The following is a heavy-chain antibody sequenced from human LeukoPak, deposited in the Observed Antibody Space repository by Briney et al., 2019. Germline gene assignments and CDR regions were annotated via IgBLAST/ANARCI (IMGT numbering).Heavy chain of an antibody. CDR2: INHSGST. CDR3: TRGGTICSGGDCYLNWLDP. V-gene: IGHV4-34*01. Sequence: SETLSLTCAVYGGSFSGYYWSWIRQPPGKGLEWIGEINHSGSTNYNPSLKSRVTISVDTSKNQFSLKLSSVTAADTAVYYCTRGGTICSGGDCYLNWLDPWGQGTLVTVSS. D-gene: IGHD2-21*02. CDR1: GGSFSGYY. J-gene: IGHJ5*02.